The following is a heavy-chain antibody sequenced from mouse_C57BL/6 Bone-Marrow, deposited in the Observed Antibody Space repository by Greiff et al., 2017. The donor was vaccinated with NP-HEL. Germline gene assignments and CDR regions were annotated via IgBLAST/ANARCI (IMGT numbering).Heavy chain of an antibody. CDR2: IRLTSANYAT. D-gene: IGHD4-1*02. CDR1: GFTFSNYW. Sequence: EVMLVESGGGLVQPGGSMKLSCVASGFTFSNYWMNWVRQSPEKGLEWVAQIRLTSANYATHYAESVKGRFTISRDDSKSSVYLQMNNLRAEDTGIYDCPTNWEVRTWCANWGKGTLVTVSA. CDR3: PTNWEVRTWCAN. J-gene: IGHJ3*01. V-gene: IGHV6-3*01.